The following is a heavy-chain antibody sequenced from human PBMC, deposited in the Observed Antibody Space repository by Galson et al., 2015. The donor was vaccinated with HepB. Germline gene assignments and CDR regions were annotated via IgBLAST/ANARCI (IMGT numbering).Heavy chain of an antibody. CDR2: TYYRSKVYT. J-gene: IGHJ5*02. D-gene: IGHD6-13*01. V-gene: IGHV6-1*01. Sequence: CAISGDSVSSNSAAWNWIRQSPSRGLEWLGRTYYRSKVYTDYALSVQGRITINPDTSRNQFSLQLTSVTPDDTSVYYCARVAQQVVPTGWFDPWGQGTLVTVSS. CDR3: ARVAQQVVPTGWFDP. CDR1: GDSVSSNSAA.